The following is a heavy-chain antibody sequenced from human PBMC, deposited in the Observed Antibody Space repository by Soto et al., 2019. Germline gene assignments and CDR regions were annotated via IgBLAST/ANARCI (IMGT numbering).Heavy chain of an antibody. CDR2: MNPNSGNT. Sequence: QVQLVQSGAEVKKPGASVKVSCKASGYTFTSYDINWVRQATGQGLEWMGWMNPNSGNTGYAQKFQGRVTMTRNTSIITAYMELSSLRSEDTAVYYCARDLTYYYGSGSPYWGQGTLVTVSS. D-gene: IGHD3-10*01. CDR3: ARDLTYYYGSGSPY. CDR1: GYTFTSYD. J-gene: IGHJ4*02. V-gene: IGHV1-8*01.